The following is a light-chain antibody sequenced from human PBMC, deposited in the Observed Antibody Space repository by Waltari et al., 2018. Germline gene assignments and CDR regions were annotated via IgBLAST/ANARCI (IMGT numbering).Light chain of an antibody. V-gene: IGKV3-11*01. CDR1: EDVSIY. CDR2: DAS. Sequence: ETVLTQSPATLSLSPGERATLSCRASEDVSIYLAWYQQKPGQAPRLLIYDASNRATGIPARFSGSGSGTDFTLTISSLEPEDFALYYCQQRRNWPPLTF. CDR3: QQRRNWPPLT. J-gene: IGKJ4*01.